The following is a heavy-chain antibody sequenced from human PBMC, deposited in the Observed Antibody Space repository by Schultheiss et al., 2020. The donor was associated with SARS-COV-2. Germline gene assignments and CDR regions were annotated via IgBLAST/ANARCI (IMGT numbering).Heavy chain of an antibody. J-gene: IGHJ4*02. Sequence: GESLKISCAASGFTFSDYSMTWIRQVQGKGLEWVAYISVSISYTDYADSVKGRFTISRDNAKNSLYLQMNSLRAEDTAVYYCARDRGNFNYHFDSWGQGTLVTVSS. CDR1: GFTFSDYS. D-gene: IGHD1-26*01. CDR2: ISVSISYT. V-gene: IGHV3-11*06. CDR3: ARDRGNFNYHFDS.